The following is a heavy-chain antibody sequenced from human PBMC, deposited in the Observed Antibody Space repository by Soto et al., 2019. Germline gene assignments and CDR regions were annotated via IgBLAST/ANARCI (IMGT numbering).Heavy chain of an antibody. CDR1: GGSISSYY. J-gene: IGHJ4*02. CDR2: IYYSGST. Sequence: SETLSLTCTVSGGSISSYYWSWIREPPGKGLEWIGYIYYSGSTNYNPSLKSRVTISVDTSKNQFSLKLSSVTAADTAVYYCARVTYYYDSSGFFDYWGQGTLVTVSS. CDR3: ARVTYYYDSSGFFDY. V-gene: IGHV4-59*01. D-gene: IGHD3-22*01.